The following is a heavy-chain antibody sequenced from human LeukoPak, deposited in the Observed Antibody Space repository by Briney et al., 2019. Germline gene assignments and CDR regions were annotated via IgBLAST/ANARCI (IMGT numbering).Heavy chain of an antibody. V-gene: IGHV3-30*18. Sequence: PGGSLRLSCAASGFTFSSYGMHWVRQAPGKGLEWVAVISYDGSNKYYADSVKGRFTISRDNSKNTLYLQMNSLRAEDTAVYYCAKSPLWGDYFDYWGQGTLVTVSS. CDR3: AKSPLWGDYFDY. CDR1: GFTFSSYG. D-gene: IGHD3-16*01. J-gene: IGHJ4*02. CDR2: ISYDGSNK.